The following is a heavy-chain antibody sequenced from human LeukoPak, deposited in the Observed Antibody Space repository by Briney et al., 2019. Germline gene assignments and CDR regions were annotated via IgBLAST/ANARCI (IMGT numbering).Heavy chain of an antibody. CDR2: IYYSGTT. D-gene: IGHD3-10*01. CDR3: ARMFSGTYQRRGTLDP. Sequence: PSETLSLTCIVSVGSISSTGYYWSWIRQHPGKGLEWIGYIYYSGTTYYNPSLESRVTISVDTTKKQFSLKMSSVTAADTAVYYCARMFSGTYQRRGTLDPWGQGTLVTVSS. CDR1: VGSISSTGYY. V-gene: IGHV4-31*03. J-gene: IGHJ5*02.